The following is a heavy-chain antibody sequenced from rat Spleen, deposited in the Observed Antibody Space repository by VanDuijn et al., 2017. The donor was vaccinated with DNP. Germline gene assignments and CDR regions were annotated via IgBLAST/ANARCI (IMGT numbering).Heavy chain of an antibody. CDR2: ISASGGST. CDR3: TTLGTHFDY. CDR1: GFTFRYYG. D-gene: IGHD1-4*01. V-gene: IGHV5-19*01. J-gene: IGHJ2*01. Sequence: EVQLVESGGGLVQPGRSLKLSCAASGFTFRYYGMAWVRQAPKKGLEWVASISASGGSTYYRDSVKGRFTLSRDNAKSTLYLQMDSLRSEDTATYFCTTLGTHFDYWGQGLMVTVSS.